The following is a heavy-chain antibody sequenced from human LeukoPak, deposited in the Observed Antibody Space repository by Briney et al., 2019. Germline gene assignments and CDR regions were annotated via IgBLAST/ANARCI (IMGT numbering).Heavy chain of an antibody. CDR1: GYTLTELS. V-gene: IGHV1-24*01. CDR2: FDPEDGET. J-gene: IGHJ4*02. D-gene: IGHD4-17*01. Sequence: ASVKVSCKVSGYTLTELSMHWVRQAPGKGLEWMGGFDPEDGETIYAQKFQGRVTMTEDTSTNTAYMELSSLRSEDTAVYYCATDFLRRRRFDNWGQGTLVTVSS. CDR3: ATDFLRRRRFDN.